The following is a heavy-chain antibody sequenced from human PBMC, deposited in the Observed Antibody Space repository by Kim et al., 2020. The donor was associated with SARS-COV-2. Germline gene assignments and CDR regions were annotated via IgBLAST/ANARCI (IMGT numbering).Heavy chain of an antibody. D-gene: IGHD4-17*01. Sequence: GGSLRLSCAASGFTVSSNYMSWVRQAPGKGLEWVSVIYSGGSTYYADSVKGRFTISRDNSKNTLYLQMNSLRAEDTAVYYCARDREGVTVTGYYYYGIDVWGQGTTVTVSS. CDR3: ARDREGVTVTGYYYYGIDV. J-gene: IGHJ6*02. CDR2: IYSGGST. CDR1: GFTVSSNY. V-gene: IGHV3-66*01.